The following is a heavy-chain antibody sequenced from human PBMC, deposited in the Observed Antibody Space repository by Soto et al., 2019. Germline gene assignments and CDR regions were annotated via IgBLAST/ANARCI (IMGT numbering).Heavy chain of an antibody. V-gene: IGHV4-34*01. J-gene: IGHJ6*03. CDR3: ARGLILWFGEVSRRGGYYYCMDV. CDR1: GGSLSGYQ. Sequence: QVQLQQWAAGLLKPSETLSLTCAVYGGSLSGYQWSWIRQTPGTGLEWNGEINDSGNINYNPSLKSRVTILLDTPRKQISLKLSAVAAADSAVYYCARGLILWFGEVSRRGGYYYCMDVWGKGPRVAVSS. D-gene: IGHD3-10*01. CDR2: INDSGNI.